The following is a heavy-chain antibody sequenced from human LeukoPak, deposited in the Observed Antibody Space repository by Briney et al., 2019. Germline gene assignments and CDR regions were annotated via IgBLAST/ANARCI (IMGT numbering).Heavy chain of an antibody. D-gene: IGHD3-9*01. CDR1: GYTFTGYY. CDR2: INPNSGGT. J-gene: IGHJ3*02. V-gene: IGHV1-2*02. CDR3: ARHVRLFDWKNTGGALDI. Sequence: ASVKVSCKASGYTFTGYYMHWVRQAPGQGLEWMGWINPNSGGTNYAQKFQGRVTMTRDTSISTAYMELSRLRSDDTAVYYCARHVRLFDWKNTGGALDIWGQGTKVTVSS.